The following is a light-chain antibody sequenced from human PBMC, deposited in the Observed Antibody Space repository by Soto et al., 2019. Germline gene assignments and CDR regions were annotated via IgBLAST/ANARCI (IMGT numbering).Light chain of an antibody. CDR2: GAS. Sequence: EIVLTQSXXTLXXSPGERATLSCRASQSVSSRYLAWYQQKPGQAPRLLIYGASSRATGIPDXFXXXXXXXXXXXTISRLEPEDFAVYYCQQYANSPPTFGQGTKVEXK. CDR1: QSVSSRY. V-gene: IGKV3-20*01. CDR3: QQYANSPPT. J-gene: IGKJ1*01.